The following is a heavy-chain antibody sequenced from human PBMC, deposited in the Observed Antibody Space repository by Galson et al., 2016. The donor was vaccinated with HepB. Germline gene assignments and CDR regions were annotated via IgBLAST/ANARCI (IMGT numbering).Heavy chain of an antibody. CDR2: MCYSGST. Sequence: SETLSLTCTVSGGSINGYCWARIRQPPGKGLEWVGYMCYSGSTNYNPSLKSRVTISVDTSKNQFSLKLSSVTAADTAVYYCAIGDGYNLFWDQGNLVTVSS. V-gene: IGHV4-59*01. D-gene: IGHD5-24*01. J-gene: IGHJ4*02. CDR3: AIGDGYNLF. CDR1: GGSINGYC.